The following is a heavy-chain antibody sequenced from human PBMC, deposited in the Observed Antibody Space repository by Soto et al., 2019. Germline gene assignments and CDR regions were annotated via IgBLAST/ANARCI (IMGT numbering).Heavy chain of an antibody. CDR3: ATDSGRGSADYYFDF. D-gene: IGHD3-10*01. CDR2: ISYDGGDK. CDR1: VFTFSTYG. V-gene: IGHV3-30*03. Sequence: SLRLSCAASVFTFSTYGMHWVRQAPGKGLEWVAVISYDGGDKYSADSVQGRFTISRDNSKNTLYLQMNSLRGEDTAVYHCATDSGRGSADYYFDFWGQGTLVTVSS. J-gene: IGHJ4*02.